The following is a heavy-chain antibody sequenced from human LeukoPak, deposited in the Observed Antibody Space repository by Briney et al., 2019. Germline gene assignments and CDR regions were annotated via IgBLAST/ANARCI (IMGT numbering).Heavy chain of an antibody. Sequence: PSETLSLTCTVSGGSISSYYWSWIRQPPGKGLEWIGYIYYSGSTNYNPSLKSRVTISVDTSKNQFSLKLSSVTAADTAVYYCARDVGATPGCFDYWGQGTLVTVSS. V-gene: IGHV4-59*01. D-gene: IGHD1-26*01. J-gene: IGHJ4*02. CDR1: GGSISSYY. CDR3: ARDVGATPGCFDY. CDR2: IYYSGST.